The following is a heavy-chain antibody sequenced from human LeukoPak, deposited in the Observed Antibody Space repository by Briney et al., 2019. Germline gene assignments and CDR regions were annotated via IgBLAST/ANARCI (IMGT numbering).Heavy chain of an antibody. CDR1: GGSFSGYY. V-gene: IGHV4-34*01. Sequence: PSETLSLTCAVYGGSFSGYYWSWIRQPPGKGLEWIGEINHSGSTNYNPSLKSRVTISVDTSKNQFSLKLSSVTAADTAVYYCARRSTVHYDYWGQGTLVTVSS. D-gene: IGHD4-17*01. CDR2: INHSGST. CDR3: ARRSTVHYDY. J-gene: IGHJ4*02.